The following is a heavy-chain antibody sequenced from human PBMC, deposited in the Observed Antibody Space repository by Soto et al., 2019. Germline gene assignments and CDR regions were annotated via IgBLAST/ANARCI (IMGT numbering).Heavy chain of an antibody. D-gene: IGHD3-10*01. V-gene: IGHV4-30-4*01. CDR2: IFPCGST. J-gene: IGHJ6*02. CDR3: ARDRYYGLGTSYNFYSGMDV. Sequence: SQTLPLTCTFSAGSINSGDYYGPWVRQPPGKGLESLGNIFPCGSTYYTPPLQCRGTMSLEPSLNNFSLKLTSVTPADSAVYYCARDRYYGLGTSYNFYSGMDVCGQGTPVTFSS. CDR1: AGSINSGDYY.